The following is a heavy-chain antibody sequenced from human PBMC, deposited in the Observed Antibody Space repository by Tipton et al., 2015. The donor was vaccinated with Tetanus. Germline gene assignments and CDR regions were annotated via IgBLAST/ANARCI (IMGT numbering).Heavy chain of an antibody. J-gene: IGHJ5*02. CDR3: VSGSALGT. V-gene: IGHV3-21*01. CDR2: ISSTSRYI. Sequence: SLRLSCEVSGFTFSNYKMNWVRQAPGKGLEWVSSISSTSRYIYYADSLKGRFTISRDNAKNSLSLQMNSLRTDDTAVYYCVSGSALGTWGQGTLVTVSS. D-gene: IGHD6-25*01. CDR1: GFTFSNYK.